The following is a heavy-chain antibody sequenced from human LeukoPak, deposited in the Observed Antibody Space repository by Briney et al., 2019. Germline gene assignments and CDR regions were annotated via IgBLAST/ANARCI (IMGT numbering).Heavy chain of an antibody. V-gene: IGHV4-39*01. Sequence: EAPSLPCRVSGGSVNSVSYGGGWIRQPPGKGLEWTGSIYYSGSTYYNPSLKSRVTISVDTSKNQFSLKLSSVTAADTAVYYCAGLPHLDMVRGVKYYFDYWGQGTLVTVSS. D-gene: IGHD3-10*01. CDR1: GGSVNSVSYG. CDR3: AGLPHLDMVRGVKYYFDY. J-gene: IGHJ4*02. CDR2: IYYSGST.